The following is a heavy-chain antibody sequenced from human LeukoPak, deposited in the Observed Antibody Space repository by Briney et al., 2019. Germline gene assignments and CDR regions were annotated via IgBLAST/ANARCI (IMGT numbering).Heavy chain of an antibody. CDR2: ISYDGSNK. V-gene: IGHV3-30-3*01. J-gene: IGHJ4*02. CDR3: ASEPPRSYGLDY. D-gene: IGHD5-18*01. Sequence: PGSSLRLFCAACGFPFSSYAQHLVLSATEKGQNRVAGISYDGSNKYYADSVKGRFTISRDNSKNTLYLQMNSLRAEDTAVYYCASEPPRSYGLDYWGQGTLVTVSS. CDR1: GFPFSSYA.